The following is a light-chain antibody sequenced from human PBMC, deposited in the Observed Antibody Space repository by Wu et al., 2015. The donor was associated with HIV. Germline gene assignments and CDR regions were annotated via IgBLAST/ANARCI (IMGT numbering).Light chain of an antibody. J-gene: IGKJ1*01. Sequence: DIQMTQSPSSLSASVGDRVTITCRASQSISNYLYWYQQKPGKAPKLLIYAASSLQSGVPSRFSGSGSGTDFTLTISSLQPEDSATYYCQQTHSTPTWTFGQGTKVEIK. CDR3: QQTHSTPTWT. V-gene: IGKV1-39*01. CDR2: AAS. CDR1: QSISNY.